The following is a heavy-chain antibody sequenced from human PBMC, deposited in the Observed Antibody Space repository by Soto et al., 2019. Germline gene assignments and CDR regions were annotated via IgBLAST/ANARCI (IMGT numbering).Heavy chain of an antibody. CDR1: GYTFTSYD. CDR3: AAPTYYGSGSYYTLPAFDI. Sequence: ASVKVSCKASGYTFTSYDINWVRKAPGQGLEWMGWMVLNSGNTNYAQKFQDRVTMTRDMSTSTAYMELSSLRSEDTAVYYCAAPTYYGSGSYYTLPAFDIWGQGTMVTVSS. D-gene: IGHD3-10*01. V-gene: IGHV1-8*01. J-gene: IGHJ3*02. CDR2: MVLNSGNT.